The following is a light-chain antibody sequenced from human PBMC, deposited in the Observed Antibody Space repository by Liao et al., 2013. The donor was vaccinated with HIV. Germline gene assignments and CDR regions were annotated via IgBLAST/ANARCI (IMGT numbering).Light chain of an antibody. Sequence: SYELSQPPSVSVSPGQTASITCSGDKLGDKYACWYQQKPGQSPVLVMSQDSQRPSGIPERFSGSNSGNTATLTINRAEAGDEADYYCQVWDNSSGHPGVFGTGTKVTVL. J-gene: IGLJ1*01. CDR2: QDS. CDR1: KLGDKY. V-gene: IGLV3-1*01. CDR3: QVWDNSSGHPGV.